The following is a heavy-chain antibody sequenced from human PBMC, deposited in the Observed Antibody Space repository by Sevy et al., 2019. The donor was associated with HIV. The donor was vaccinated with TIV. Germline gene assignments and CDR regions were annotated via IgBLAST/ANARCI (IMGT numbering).Heavy chain of an antibody. CDR1: GFTFSSCG. CDR2: IWFDGSNT. CDR3: ARDLEFYDHGDYGPAFMPDF. D-gene: IGHD4-17*01. Sequence: GGSLRLSCAASGFTFSSCGMHWVRQAPGKGLEWLAVIWFDGSNTYYADSVRGRFTISRDIAKNTLHLQMNSLRAEDTAVYYCARDLEFYDHGDYGPAFMPDFWGHGTLVTVSS. V-gene: IGHV3-33*01. J-gene: IGHJ4*01.